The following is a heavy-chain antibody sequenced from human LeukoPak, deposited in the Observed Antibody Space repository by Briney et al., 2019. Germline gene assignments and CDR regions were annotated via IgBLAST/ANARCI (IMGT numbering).Heavy chain of an antibody. CDR3: AREIVAGTFDS. Sequence: GRSLRLSCAASGFTLNDYYVSWIRQAPGKGLEWVSDIGSSDNIKSYADSLKGRFTISRDIATNSLFLQMNSLRAEDTAVYYCAREIVAGTFDSWGQGALVTVSS. V-gene: IGHV3-11*01. D-gene: IGHD6-19*01. CDR1: GFTLNDYY. CDR2: IGSSDNIK. J-gene: IGHJ4*02.